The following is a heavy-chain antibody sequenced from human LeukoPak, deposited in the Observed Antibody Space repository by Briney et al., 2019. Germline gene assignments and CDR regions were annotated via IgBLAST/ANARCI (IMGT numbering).Heavy chain of an antibody. CDR2: ISSSSSYI. Sequence: GGSLRLSCAASGFTFSSYSMTWVRQAPGKGLEWVSSISSSSSYIYYADSVKGRFTISRDNAKNSLYLQMNSLRAEDTAVYYCARLPITMIVAGGGAFDIWGQGTMVTVSS. J-gene: IGHJ3*02. CDR3: ARLPITMIVAGGGAFDI. V-gene: IGHV3-21*04. D-gene: IGHD3-22*01. CDR1: GFTFSSYS.